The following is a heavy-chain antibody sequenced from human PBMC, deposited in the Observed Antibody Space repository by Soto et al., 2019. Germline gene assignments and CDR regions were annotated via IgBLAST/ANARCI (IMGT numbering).Heavy chain of an antibody. CDR3: GVFEEWTYNKVADY. V-gene: IGHV1-18*01. D-gene: IGHD3-10*01. CDR2: ISAYNGNT. J-gene: IGHJ4*02. Sequence: ASVKVSCKASGYTFTSYGISWVRQAPGQGLEWMGWISAYNGNTNYAQKLQGRVTMTTDTSTSTAYMELRSLRSDDTAVYYCGVFEEWTYNKVADYCGQGTLVTVSS. CDR1: GYTFTSYG.